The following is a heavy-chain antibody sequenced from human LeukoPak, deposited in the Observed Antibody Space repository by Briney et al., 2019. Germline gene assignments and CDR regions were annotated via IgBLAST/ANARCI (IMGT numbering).Heavy chain of an antibody. V-gene: IGHV3-23*01. D-gene: IGHD3-16*01. CDR3: AKDYAVGSIDY. CDR2: ISGSSDAT. J-gene: IGHJ4*02. Sequence: PGGSLRLSCAASGFTFSTYGMSWVRQAPGKGLEWVSAISGSSDATFYADSVKGRFTVSRDNSKNTVSLQMESLRAEDTALYYCAKDYAVGSIDYWGQGTLVTVSS. CDR1: GFTFSTYG.